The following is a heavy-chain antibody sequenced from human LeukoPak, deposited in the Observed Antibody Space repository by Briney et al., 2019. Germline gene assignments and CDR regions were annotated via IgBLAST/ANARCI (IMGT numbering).Heavy chain of an antibody. Sequence: ASVKVSCKASGGTFSSYAISWVRQAPGKGLEWMGGFDPEDGETIYAQKFQGRVTMTEDTSTDTAYMELSSLRSEDTAVYYCAVNMIVVRSYFDYWGQGTLVTVSS. V-gene: IGHV1-24*01. CDR2: FDPEDGET. CDR1: GGTFSSYA. CDR3: AVNMIVVRSYFDY. J-gene: IGHJ4*02. D-gene: IGHD3-22*01.